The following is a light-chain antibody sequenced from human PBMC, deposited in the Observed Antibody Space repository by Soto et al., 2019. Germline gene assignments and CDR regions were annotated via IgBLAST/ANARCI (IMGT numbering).Light chain of an antibody. V-gene: IGLV2-14*03. CDR3: SSYTSSTTLV. CDR2: DVS. Sequence: QSVLTQPASVSGSPGQSITISCTGTSSDVGGYNYVSWYHQQPGKAPKLMIYDVSDRPSGVSNRFSGSKSGNTASLTISGLQAEDEADYYCSSYTSSTTLVFGGGTKLTVL. J-gene: IGLJ2*01. CDR1: SSDVGGYNY.